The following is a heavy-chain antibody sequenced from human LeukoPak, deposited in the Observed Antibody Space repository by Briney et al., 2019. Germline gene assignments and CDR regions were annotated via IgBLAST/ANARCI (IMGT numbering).Heavy chain of an antibody. CDR1: GGSISSGSHY. V-gene: IGHV4-39*01. CDR2: MHYSGIT. Sequence: SETVSLTCIVSGGSISSGSHYRGWIRQPPGKGLEWTGSMHYSGITYYNPSLTSRVTISVDTSKNQFSLRLTSVTAADTAVYYCARYPYSDSGVWQSFDYWGQGTLVSVSS. J-gene: IGHJ4*02. CDR3: ARYPYSDSGVWQSFDY. D-gene: IGHD5-12*01.